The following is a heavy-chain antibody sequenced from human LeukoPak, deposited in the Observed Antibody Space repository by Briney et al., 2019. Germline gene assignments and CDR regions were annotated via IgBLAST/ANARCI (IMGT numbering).Heavy chain of an antibody. CDR3: AHFRGGSFDF. V-gene: IGHV4-39*02. Sequence: SGTLSLTCTVSGGSISSSNYYWGWVSQPPGRGLEWIGSIDYTVTTYYHPPLKSRVTISVDTPKNHFSLKLSSVTAADTAVYYCAHFRGGSFDFWGQGTMVTVSS. J-gene: IGHJ3*01. D-gene: IGHD3-16*01. CDR2: IDYTVTT. CDR1: GGSISSSNYY.